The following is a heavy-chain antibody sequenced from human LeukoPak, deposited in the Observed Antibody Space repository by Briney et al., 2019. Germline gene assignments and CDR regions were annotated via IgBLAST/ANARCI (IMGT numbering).Heavy chain of an antibody. CDR1: GFTFSSYA. Sequence: PGGSLRLSCAASGFTFSSYAMSWVRQAPGKGLEWVSSISSSSSYIYYADSVKGRFTISRDNAKNSLYLQMNSLRAEDTAVYYCARVRGYSYGHYEHVDYWGQGTLVTVSS. D-gene: IGHD5-18*01. V-gene: IGHV3-21*01. J-gene: IGHJ4*02. CDR2: ISSSSSYI. CDR3: ARVRGYSYGHYEHVDY.